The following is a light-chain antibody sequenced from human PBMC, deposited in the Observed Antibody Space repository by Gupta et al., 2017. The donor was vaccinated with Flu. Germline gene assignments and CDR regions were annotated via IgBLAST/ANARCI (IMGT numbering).Light chain of an antibody. Sequence: NSNTVGNQGAAWLQQHQGHPPKLLSYRNNNRPSGISERFSASRSGNTASLTIARLQPEDEADDYCSAWDSSLSAWVFGGGTKLTVL. CDR3: SAWDSSLSAWV. CDR2: RNN. J-gene: IGLJ3*02. V-gene: IGLV10-54*04. CDR1: SNTVGNQG.